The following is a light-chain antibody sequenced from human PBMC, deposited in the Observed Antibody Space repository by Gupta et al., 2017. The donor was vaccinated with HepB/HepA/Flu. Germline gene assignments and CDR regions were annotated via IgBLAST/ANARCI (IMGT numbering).Light chain of an antibody. Sequence: QTVVIQEPSLTVSPGGTVTLTCASSTGAVTSANYPNWFQQKPGQAHRELIYSTNNKHAWTPARFSGSLRGGKAALTLSGVQAEDEAEYYCRLYDGGVRVFGGGTKLTVL. V-gene: IGLV7-43*01. CDR3: RLYDGGVRV. CDR2: STN. J-gene: IGLJ3*02. CDR1: TGAVTSANY.